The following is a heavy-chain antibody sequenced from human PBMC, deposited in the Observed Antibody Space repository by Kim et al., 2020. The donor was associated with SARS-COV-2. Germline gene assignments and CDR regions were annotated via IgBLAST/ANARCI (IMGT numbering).Heavy chain of an antibody. CDR1: GFTFSSYA. D-gene: IGHD2-15*01. Sequence: GGSLRLSCAASGFTFSSYAMSWVRQAPGKGLEWVSAISGSGGSTYYADSVKGRFTISRDNSKNTLYLQMNSLRAEDTAVYYCAKDHMPYWSGGSCYDWFDPWGQGTLVTVSS. V-gene: IGHV3-23*01. J-gene: IGHJ5*02. CDR3: AKDHMPYWSGGSCYDWFDP. CDR2: ISGSGGST.